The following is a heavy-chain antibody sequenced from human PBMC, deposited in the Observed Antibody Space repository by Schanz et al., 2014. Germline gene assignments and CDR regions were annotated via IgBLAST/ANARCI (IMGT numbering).Heavy chain of an antibody. CDR1: GFTFSNYG. CDR2: ISYDGNTK. J-gene: IGHJ6*02. V-gene: IGHV3-30*18. Sequence: QVQLVESGGGVVQPGRSLRLSCAASGFTFSNYGLHWVRQAPGKGLEWVTVISYDGNTKYYADSVKGRFTISRDNSKNTLYLQMNSLRAEDTAVYYCAKERVPDSMNYYGMDVWGQGTTVTVAS. D-gene: IGHD2-2*01. CDR3: AKERVPDSMNYYGMDV.